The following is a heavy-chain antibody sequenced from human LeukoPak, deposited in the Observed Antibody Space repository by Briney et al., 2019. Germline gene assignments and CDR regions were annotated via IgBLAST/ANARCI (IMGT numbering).Heavy chain of an antibody. J-gene: IGHJ4*02. CDR1: GGTFSSYA. Sequence: SVKVSCEASGGTFSSYAISWVRQAPGQGLEWMGRIIPIFGTANYAQKFQGRVTITTDESTSTAYMELSSLRSEDTAVYYCARDREGSYSDYWGQGTLVTVSS. CDR2: IIPIFGTA. D-gene: IGHD3-10*01. CDR3: ARDREGSYSDY. V-gene: IGHV1-69*05.